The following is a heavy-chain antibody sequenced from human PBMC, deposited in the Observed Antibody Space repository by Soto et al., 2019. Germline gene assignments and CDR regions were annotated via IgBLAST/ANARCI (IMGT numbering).Heavy chain of an antibody. CDR3: ARDLWYSGHDPAHFDL. V-gene: IGHV3-7*01. CDR1: GFTFSRYW. J-gene: IGHJ2*01. Sequence: GGSLRLSCAASGFTFSRYWMSWVRQAPGKGLEWVANIKQDGSEKYYVDSVKGRFTISRDNAKNSLYLQMNTLRVEDTAVYHCARDLWYSGHDPAHFDLWGRGTLVTVSS. CDR2: IKQDGSEK. D-gene: IGHD5-12*01.